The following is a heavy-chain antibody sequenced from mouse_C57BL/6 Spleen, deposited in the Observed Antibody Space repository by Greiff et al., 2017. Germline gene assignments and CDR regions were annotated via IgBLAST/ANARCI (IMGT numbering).Heavy chain of an antibody. V-gene: IGHV1-61*01. D-gene: IGHD2-3*01. CDR3: ARGGYYVGYCDY. CDR1: GYTFTSYW. CDR2: IYPSDSET. Sequence: QVQLKQPGAELVRPGSSVKLSCKASGYTFTSYWMDWVKQRPGQGLEWIGNIYPSDSETHYNQKFKDKATLTVDKSSSTAYMQLSSLTSEDSAVYYCARGGYYVGYCDYWGQGTTLTVSS. J-gene: IGHJ2*01.